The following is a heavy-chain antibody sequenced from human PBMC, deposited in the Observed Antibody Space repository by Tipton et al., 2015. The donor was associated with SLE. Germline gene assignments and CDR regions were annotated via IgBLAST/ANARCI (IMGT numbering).Heavy chain of an antibody. D-gene: IGHD2-2*01. Sequence: SLRLSCAASGFTFSSYAMSWIRQAPGKGLEWVSVIYSGGSSTYYADSVKGRFTISRDNSKNTLYLQMNSLRADATAVYYCSKVHTVVPACSYYMDVWGQGTTVTVSS. CDR1: GFTFSSYA. J-gene: IGHJ6*03. CDR2: IYSGGSST. V-gene: IGHV3-23*03. CDR3: SKVHTVVPACSYYMDV.